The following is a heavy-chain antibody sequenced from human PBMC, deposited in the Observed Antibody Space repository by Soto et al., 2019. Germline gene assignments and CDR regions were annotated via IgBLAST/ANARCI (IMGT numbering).Heavy chain of an antibody. D-gene: IGHD2-2*02. V-gene: IGHV1-69*01. CDR2: IIPIFGTA. CDR3: AISDCSSTSCYRNYYYGMDV. CDR1: GGTFSSYA. J-gene: IGHJ6*02. Sequence: QVQLVQSGAEVKKPGSSVKVSCKASGGTFSSYATSWVRQAPGQGLEWMGGIIPIFGTANYAQKFQGRVTITADESTSTAYMELSSLRSEDTAVYYCAISDCSSTSCYRNYYYGMDVWGQGTTVTVSS.